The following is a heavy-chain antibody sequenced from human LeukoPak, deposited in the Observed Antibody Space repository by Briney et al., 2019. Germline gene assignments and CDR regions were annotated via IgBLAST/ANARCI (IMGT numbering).Heavy chain of an antibody. J-gene: IGHJ4*02. CDR3: AKSNSFDSGGYYFFDY. Sequence: PGGSLRLSCAASGFTFSKYAMTWVRQAPGKGLDWVSGISVSGGSTNYADSVKGRFTISRDNSKNTLYLQMNSLRAEDTAVYYCAKSNSFDSGGYYFFDYWGQGTLVTVSS. CDR2: ISVSGGST. D-gene: IGHD3-22*01. CDR1: GFTFSKYA. V-gene: IGHV3-23*01.